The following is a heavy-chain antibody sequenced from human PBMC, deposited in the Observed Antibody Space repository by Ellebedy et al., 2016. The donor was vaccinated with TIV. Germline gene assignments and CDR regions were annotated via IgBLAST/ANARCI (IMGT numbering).Heavy chain of an antibody. J-gene: IGHJ4*02. CDR2: IRRRTAGGTT. V-gene: IGHV3-15*07. D-gene: IGHD3-10*02. CDR3: VTEVILFGNFANDY. CDR1: GFTFTNVW. Sequence: GESLKISCAASGFTFTNVWMNWVRQAPGKGLEWVGRIRRRTAGGTTDYAAPVKGRFTISRDDSKNTLYLQMNSLKIEDTAVYYCVTEVILFGNFANDYWGQGTLVTVSS.